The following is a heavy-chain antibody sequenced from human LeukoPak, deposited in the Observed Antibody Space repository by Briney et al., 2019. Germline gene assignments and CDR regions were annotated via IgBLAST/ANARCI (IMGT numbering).Heavy chain of an antibody. Sequence: PSQTLSLTCAVSGGSISSGGYSWSWIRQPPGKGLEWIGYIYHSGSTYYNPSLKSRVTISVDRSKNQFSLKLSSVTAADTAVYYCARVKGFTAPFDYWGQGTLVTVSS. J-gene: IGHJ4*02. CDR2: IYHSGST. D-gene: IGHD3-16*01. CDR1: GGSISSGGYS. CDR3: ARVKGFTAPFDY. V-gene: IGHV4-30-2*01.